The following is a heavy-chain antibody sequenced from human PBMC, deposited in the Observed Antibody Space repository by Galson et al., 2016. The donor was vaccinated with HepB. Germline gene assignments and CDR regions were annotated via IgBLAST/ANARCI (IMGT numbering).Heavy chain of an antibody. CDR2: ISSSSDYT. D-gene: IGHD2-21*02. J-gene: IGHJ4*02. Sequence: SLRLSCAASGFTFSDYYMSWIRQAPGKGLEWVSYISSSSDYTNYADSVKGRFTISRDNAKNSLYLQMNSLRAEDTAVYFCAKGLVTAVYCFDSWGQGTRVTVSS. CDR3: AKGLVTAVYCFDS. V-gene: IGHV3-11*05. CDR1: GFTFSDYY.